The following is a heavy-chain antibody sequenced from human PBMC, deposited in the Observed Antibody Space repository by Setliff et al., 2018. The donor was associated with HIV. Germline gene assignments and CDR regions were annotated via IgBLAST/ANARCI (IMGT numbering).Heavy chain of an antibody. CDR3: TREGRGDPAMATTRIDY. J-gene: IGHJ4*02. CDR2: IYYTGFA. V-gene: IGHV4-39*02. D-gene: IGHD1-1*01. CDR1: GDSISNGSYF. Sequence: SETLSLTCSVSGDSISNGSYFWGWIRQTPGKGLEWIGNIYYTGFAYYNPSLKSRVTISLDTSKTHFFLNLTSVTDADTAVYFCTREGRGDPAMATTRIDYWGQGKLVTVSS.